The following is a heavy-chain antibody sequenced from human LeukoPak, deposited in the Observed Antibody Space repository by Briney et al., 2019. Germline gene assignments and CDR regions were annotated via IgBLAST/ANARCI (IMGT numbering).Heavy chain of an antibody. CDR2: ISSSSSYT. Sequence: KPGGSLRLSCAASGFTFSDYYMSWIRQAPGKGLEWVSYISSSSSYTKYADSVKGRFTISRDNAKNSLYLQMNSLRAEDTGVYYCARVVDYYFDYWGQGTLVTVSS. D-gene: IGHD6-6*01. J-gene: IGHJ4*02. V-gene: IGHV3-11*06. CDR3: ARVVDYYFDY. CDR1: GFTFSDYY.